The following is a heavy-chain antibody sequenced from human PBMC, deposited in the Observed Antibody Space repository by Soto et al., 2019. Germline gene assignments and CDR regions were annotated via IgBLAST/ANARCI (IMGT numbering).Heavy chain of an antibody. J-gene: IGHJ3*02. CDR1: GFTFSDYY. V-gene: IGHV3-11*01. Sequence: QVQLVESGGGLVKPGGSLRLSCAASGFTFSDYYMSWIRQAPGKGLEWVSYISRSGSTIYYADSVKGRFTISSDNAKNSQYLQMNSLGAEDSAVYYCARDGGPLTTVTNNAPLLAFDIWGQGTMVTVSS. CDR2: ISRSGSTI. D-gene: IGHD4-17*01. CDR3: ARDGGPLTTVTNNAPLLAFDI.